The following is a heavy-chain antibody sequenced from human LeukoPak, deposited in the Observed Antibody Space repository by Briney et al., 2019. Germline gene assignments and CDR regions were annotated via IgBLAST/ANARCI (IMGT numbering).Heavy chain of an antibody. CDR3: TGRDGSGGWCSYVDI. CDR2: IRSKPNSYTT. CDR1: GFSFTGLY. D-gene: IGHD2-15*01. J-gene: IGHJ4*02. Sequence: GGSLRLSWGVYGFSFTGLYKQWVRQASGKGLEWVGLIRSKPNSYTTVYAASVQGRFTISRDDSKNTAYLQMNSLKAEHRTVYYCTGRDGSGGWCSYVDIWGQGTLVTVSS. V-gene: IGHV3-73*01.